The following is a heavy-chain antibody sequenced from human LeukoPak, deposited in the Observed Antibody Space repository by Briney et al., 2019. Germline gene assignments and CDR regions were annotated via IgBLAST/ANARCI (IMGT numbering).Heavy chain of an antibody. CDR3: ARGRHVDTAMVTISRRVGGFGY. D-gene: IGHD5-18*01. J-gene: IGHJ4*02. CDR1: GGSISSSSYY. CDR2: IYTSGST. V-gene: IGHV4-61*02. Sequence: SETLSLTCTVSGGSISSSSYYWSWIRQPAGKGLEWIGRIYTSGSTNYNPSLKSRVTISVDTSKNQFSLKLSSVTAADTAVYYCARGRHVDTAMVTISRRVGGFGYWGQGTLVTVSS.